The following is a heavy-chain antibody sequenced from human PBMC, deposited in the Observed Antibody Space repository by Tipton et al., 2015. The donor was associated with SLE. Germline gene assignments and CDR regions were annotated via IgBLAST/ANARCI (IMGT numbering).Heavy chain of an antibody. CDR3: ARVDYGDEDYYYYGMDV. V-gene: IGHV4-59*01. CDR2: IYYSGST. Sequence: TLSLTCTVSGGSISSYYWSWIRQPPGKGLEWIGYIYYSGSTNYNPPPKSRVTISVDTSKNQFSLQLSSVTAADTAVYYCARVDYGDEDYYYYGMDVWGQGTTVTVSS. J-gene: IGHJ6*02. CDR1: GGSISSYY. D-gene: IGHD4-17*01.